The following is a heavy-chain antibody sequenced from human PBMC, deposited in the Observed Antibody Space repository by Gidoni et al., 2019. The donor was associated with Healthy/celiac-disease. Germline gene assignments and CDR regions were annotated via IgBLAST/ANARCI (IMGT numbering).Heavy chain of an antibody. J-gene: IGHJ4*02. CDR2: ISGSGGST. CDR3: AKGHRLILSLVDY. V-gene: IGHV3-23*01. D-gene: IGHD2-15*01. Sequence: EVQLFQSGGGLVQPGGSLRVSCAASGLTFSSYAMRWVRQAPGKGLGWGSAISGSGGSTYYADSVKGRFTISRDNSKNTLYLQMNSLRAEDTAVYYCAKGHRLILSLVDYWGQGTLVTVSS. CDR1: GLTFSSYA.